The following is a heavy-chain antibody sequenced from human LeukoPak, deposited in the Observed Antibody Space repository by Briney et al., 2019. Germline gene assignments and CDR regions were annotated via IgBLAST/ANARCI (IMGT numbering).Heavy chain of an antibody. J-gene: IGHJ5*02. Sequence: AASVKVSCKASGYTFTGYYMHWVRQARGQGLEWMGWINPNSGGTNYAQKFQGRVTMTRDTSISTAYMELSRLRSDDTAVYYCAREGQGYCSGGSCYNRNWFDPWGQGTLVTVSS. CDR3: AREGQGYCSGGSCYNRNWFDP. CDR1: GYTFTGYY. CDR2: INPNSGGT. V-gene: IGHV1-2*02. D-gene: IGHD2-15*01.